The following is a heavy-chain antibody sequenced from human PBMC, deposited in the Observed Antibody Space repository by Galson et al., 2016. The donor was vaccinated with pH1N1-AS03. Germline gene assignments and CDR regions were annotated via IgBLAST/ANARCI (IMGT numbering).Heavy chain of an antibody. J-gene: IGHJ4*02. CDR3: ARESVTHHDY. D-gene: IGHD2-21*02. CDR1: GFTFSSHG. V-gene: IGHV3-33*01. CDR2: IWHDGSEK. Sequence: SLRLSCAASGFTFSSHGMHWVRQTPGKGLEWVAVIWHDGSEKYYADSVKGRFTISRDNAKNSLYLQMNSLRDEDTAVYYCARESVTHHDYWGQGTLVTVSS.